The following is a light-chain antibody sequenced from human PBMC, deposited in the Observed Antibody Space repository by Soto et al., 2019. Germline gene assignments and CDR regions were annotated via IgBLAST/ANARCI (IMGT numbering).Light chain of an antibody. J-gene: IGKJ1*01. CDR3: QQSFYAPPT. V-gene: IGKV1-39*01. Sequence: DIPVTQSPSSLSASVGDRVTITCRASQNIRTYSTWYQQKPGKAPKLLIYEASDLQSGVPSRFSGSGSGTDFSLTITSLQPEDFATYYCQQSFYAPPTFGQGTKVEIK. CDR1: QNIRTY. CDR2: EAS.